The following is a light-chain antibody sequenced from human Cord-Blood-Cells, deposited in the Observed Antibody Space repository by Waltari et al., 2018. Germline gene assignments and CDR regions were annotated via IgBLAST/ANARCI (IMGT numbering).Light chain of an antibody. CDR1: ISDVGGYNY. CDR3: SSHAGSNSFGF. J-gene: IGLJ1*01. CDR2: DVS. V-gene: IGLV2-8*01. Sequence: QSALTQSPSASGSPGQSVTIFRTGTISDVGGYNYVCWYQQHPGKAPTLLIYDVSKLPSWLPYGFLGSKPGKTASRTVSGLQSEHEADYYCSSHAGSNSFGFFGTGTKVTCL.